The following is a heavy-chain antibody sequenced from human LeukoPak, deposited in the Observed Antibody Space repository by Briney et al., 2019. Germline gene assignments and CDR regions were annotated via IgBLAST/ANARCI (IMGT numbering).Heavy chain of an antibody. J-gene: IGHJ5*02. D-gene: IGHD6-19*01. V-gene: IGHV4-30-4*08. CDR3: TRDTLDIAVAGKWFDP. CDR2: IYYSGST. CDR1: GGSINTANYY. Sequence: SQTLSLTCNVSGGSINTANYYWSWIRQPPGKGLEWIGYIYYSGSTYYNPSLKSRVTISVDTSKNQFSLKLSSVTAADTAVYYCTRDTLDIAVAGKWFDPWGQGTLVTVSS.